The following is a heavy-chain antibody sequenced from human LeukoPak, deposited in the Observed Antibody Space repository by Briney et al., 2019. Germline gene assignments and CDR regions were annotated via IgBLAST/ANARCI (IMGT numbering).Heavy chain of an antibody. Sequence: SETLSLTCTVSGGSISSYYWSWIRQPPGKELEWIGYVSYSGSTNYNPSLKSRVTISVDTSKNQFSLKLSSVTAADTAVYYCARGLRSSSWYVGYWGQGTLVTVSS. CDR1: GGSISSYY. J-gene: IGHJ4*02. V-gene: IGHV4-59*12. CDR2: VSYSGST. CDR3: ARGLRSSSWYVGY. D-gene: IGHD6-13*01.